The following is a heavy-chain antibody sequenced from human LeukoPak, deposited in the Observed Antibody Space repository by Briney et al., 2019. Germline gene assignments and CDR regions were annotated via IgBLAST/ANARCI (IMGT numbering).Heavy chain of an antibody. CDR2: ISFDGTNK. J-gene: IGHJ4*02. V-gene: IGHV3-30*04. CDR3: ARDRLLRGLHTSFAY. D-gene: IGHD3-10*01. Sequence: PGRSLRLSCAASGFSFSDYTMHWVRQAPGKGLEWVALISFDGTNKYYTDSVKGRFTSSRDNSKNTLYLQMNSLRTEDTAIYYCARDRLLRGLHTSFAYWGQGTLVTVSS. CDR1: GFSFSDYT.